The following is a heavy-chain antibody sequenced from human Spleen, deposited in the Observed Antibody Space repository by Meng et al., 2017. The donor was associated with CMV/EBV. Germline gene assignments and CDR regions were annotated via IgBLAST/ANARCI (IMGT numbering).Heavy chain of an antibody. Sequence: SETLSLTCTVPGVSVSSGTYYWTWIRQPPGKGLEWIGYMYYSGSTNYDPSLKCRVTISVDTSKNQSSLKLSSVTAADTAVYYCARLGVRPYCFDYWGQGTLVTVSS. CDR3: ARLGVRPYCFDY. CDR1: GVSVSSGTYY. V-gene: IGHV4-61*01. J-gene: IGHJ4*02. D-gene: IGHD3-3*01. CDR2: MYYSGST.